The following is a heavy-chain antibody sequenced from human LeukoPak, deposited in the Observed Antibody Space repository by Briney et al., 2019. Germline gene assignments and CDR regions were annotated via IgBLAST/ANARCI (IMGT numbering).Heavy chain of an antibody. D-gene: IGHD1-1*01. CDR2: INRSGRT. CDR1: GFTFSSYW. CDR3: AQGGNFAFDF. Sequence: GGSLRLSCAASGFTFSSYWMSWVRQAPGKGLEWVSGINRSGRTYYTDSVKGRFTISRDNSKSTLYLEMNSLRAEDTAVYYCAQGGNFAFDFWGQGTMVTVSS. J-gene: IGHJ3*01. V-gene: IGHV3-23*01.